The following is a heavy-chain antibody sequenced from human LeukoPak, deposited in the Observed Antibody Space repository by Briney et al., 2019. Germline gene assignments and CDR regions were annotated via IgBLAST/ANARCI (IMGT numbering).Heavy chain of an antibody. J-gene: IGHJ4*02. CDR2: ISGSSDST. Sequence: GGSLRLSCAASGLTFSTYTMSWVRQAPGKGLEWVSSISGSSDSTYYADSVKGRFTFSRDNSENTLYLQMNSLRAEDTAVYYCAKKKAPDIKYYYDSSGYYYPFDNWGQGTLVTVSP. CDR1: GLTFSTYT. D-gene: IGHD3-22*01. CDR3: AKKKAPDIKYYYDSSGYYYPFDN. V-gene: IGHV3-23*01.